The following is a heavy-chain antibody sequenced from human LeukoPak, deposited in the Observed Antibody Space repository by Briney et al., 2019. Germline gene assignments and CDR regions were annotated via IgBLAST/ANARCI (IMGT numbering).Heavy chain of an antibody. CDR1: GITLSNYG. J-gene: IGHJ4*02. D-gene: IGHD3-22*01. CDR3: AKDVSGPFLITMIVVAKFGFFDY. V-gene: IGHV3-23*01. Sequence: GGSLRLSCAVSGITLSNYGMSWVRQAPGKGLEWVAGISDSGGRTKYADSVKGRFTISRDNSKNTLYLQMNSLRAEDTAVYYCAKDVSGPFLITMIVVAKFGFFDYWGQGTLVTVSS. CDR2: ISDSGGRT.